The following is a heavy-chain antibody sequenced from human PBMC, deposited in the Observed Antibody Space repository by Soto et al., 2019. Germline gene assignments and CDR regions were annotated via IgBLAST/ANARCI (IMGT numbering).Heavy chain of an antibody. V-gene: IGHV1-69*01. Sequence: QLHLVQSGAEVKKAGSSVKVSCKASGGTVSSYAITWVRQAPGKGLEWMGVFIPIFVSAHYAPKFQGRITITAEESTSTAYMELSGLTSEDTAIYYCARGVSSDTTGFRGYDLWGQGTQVTVSS. D-gene: IGHD3-10*01. CDR3: ARGVSSDTTGFRGYDL. CDR2: FIPIFVSA. CDR1: GGTVSSYA. J-gene: IGHJ4*02.